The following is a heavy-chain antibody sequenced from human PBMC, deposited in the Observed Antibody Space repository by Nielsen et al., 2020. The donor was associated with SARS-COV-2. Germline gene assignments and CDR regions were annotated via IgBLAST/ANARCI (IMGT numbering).Heavy chain of an antibody. J-gene: IGHJ6*03. V-gene: IGHV1-3*01. Sequence: GGSLRLSCAASGFTFSSYAMHWVRQAPGQRLEWMGWINAGNGNTKYSQKFQGRVTITRDTSASTAYMELSSLRSEDTAVYYCARDLVVGATTWYYMDVWGKGTTVTVSS. CDR2: INAGNGNT. CDR3: ARDLVVGATTWYYMDV. CDR1: GFTFSSYA. D-gene: IGHD1-26*01.